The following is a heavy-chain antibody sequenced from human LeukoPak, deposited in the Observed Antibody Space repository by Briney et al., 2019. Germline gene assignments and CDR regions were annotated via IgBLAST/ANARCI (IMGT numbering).Heavy chain of an antibody. J-gene: IGHJ4*02. D-gene: IGHD1-1*01. V-gene: IGHV3-23*01. Sequence: PGGSLRLSCAASGFTVRITCMSWVRQAPGKGLEWVSSISDSGDNTYYADSVKGRFTISRDNSQNTLHLEMNSLRAEDAAVYFCAKGGSLIDYWGQGTLVSVTS. CDR1: GFTVRITC. CDR2: ISDSGDNT. CDR3: AKGGSLIDY.